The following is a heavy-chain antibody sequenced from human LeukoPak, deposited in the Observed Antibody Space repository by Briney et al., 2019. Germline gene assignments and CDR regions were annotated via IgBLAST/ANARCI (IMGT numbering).Heavy chain of an antibody. Sequence: GGTLRLSCAASGFTFSSYGMSWVRQAPGKGLEWVSAISGSGGSTYYADSVKGRFTISRDNSKNTLYLQMNSLRAEDTAVYYCAKLATDIVVVVAATSLDNWFDPWGQGTLVTVSS. J-gene: IGHJ5*02. CDR1: GFTFSSYG. V-gene: IGHV3-23*01. CDR3: AKLATDIVVVVAATSLDNWFDP. CDR2: ISGSGGST. D-gene: IGHD2-15*01.